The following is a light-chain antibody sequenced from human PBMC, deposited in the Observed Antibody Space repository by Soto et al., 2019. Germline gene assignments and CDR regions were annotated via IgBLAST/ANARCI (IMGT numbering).Light chain of an antibody. CDR2: EVA. V-gene: IGLV2-14*01. CDR1: SSDVGIYKY. J-gene: IGLJ2*01. Sequence: QSALTQPASVSGYPGQSITISCTGTSSDVGIYKYVSWYQQHPGKAPNLMIYEVANRPSGVSNRFSGSKSGNTASLTISGLQAEDEADYYCSSFTSSSTVVFGGGTKLTVL. CDR3: SSFTSSSTVV.